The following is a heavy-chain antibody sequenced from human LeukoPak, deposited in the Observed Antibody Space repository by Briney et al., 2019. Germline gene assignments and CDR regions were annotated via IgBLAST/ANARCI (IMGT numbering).Heavy chain of an antibody. D-gene: IGHD4-23*01. CDR3: TRDPHYYHGNPHDF. CDR1: GFTFGDHA. V-gene: IGHV3-49*03. CDR2: IRSKDHGGTT. J-gene: IGHJ4*02. Sequence: GGSLRLSCTASGFTFGDHALSWFRQAPGKGLEWLSFIRSKDHGGTTEYAAPVKGRFTISRDDSNSIAYLQMNSLIIEDTAVYFCTRDPHYYHGNPHDFWGQGTRVTVSS.